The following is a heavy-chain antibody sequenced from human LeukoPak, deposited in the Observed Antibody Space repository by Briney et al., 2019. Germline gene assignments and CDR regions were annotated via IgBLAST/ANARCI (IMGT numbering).Heavy chain of an antibody. J-gene: IGHJ3*02. CDR2: INPSGGST. Sequence: ASVKVSCKASGYTFTSYYMHWVRQAPAQGLEWMGIINPSGGSTSYAHKFQGRVTMTRDTSTSTVYMELSSRRSEDTAVYYCARDPSLVGATTGAFDIWGQVTMVTVSS. V-gene: IGHV1-46*01. CDR1: GYTFTSYY. D-gene: IGHD1-26*01. CDR3: ARDPSLVGATTGAFDI.